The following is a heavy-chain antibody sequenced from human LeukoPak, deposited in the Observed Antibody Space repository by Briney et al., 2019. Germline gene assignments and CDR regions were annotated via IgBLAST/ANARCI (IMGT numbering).Heavy chain of an antibody. D-gene: IGHD2-2*01. CDR1: GFTFSSYG. CDR2: ISGSGGST. Sequence: GGSLRLSCAASGFTFSSYGMSWVRQAPGKGLEWVSAISGSGGSTYYADSVKGRFTISRDNSKDTLYLQMNSLRAEDTAVYYCAHGSMYQLDYWGQGTLVTVSS. J-gene: IGHJ4*02. CDR3: AHGSMYQLDY. V-gene: IGHV3-23*01.